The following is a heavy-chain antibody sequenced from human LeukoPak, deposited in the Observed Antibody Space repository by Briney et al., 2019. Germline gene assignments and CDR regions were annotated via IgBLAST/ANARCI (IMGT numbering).Heavy chain of an antibody. V-gene: IGHV3-30-3*02. CDR1: GFTFSSYA. J-gene: IGHJ4*02. Sequence: GGSLRLSCAASGFTFSSYAMHWVRQAPGKGLEWVAVISYDGSNKYYADSVKGRFTISRDNFRNTLYLQMNSLRVEDTAVYYCAKNDYGDYWGQGTPVTVSS. CDR3: AKNDYGDY. CDR2: ISYDGSNK.